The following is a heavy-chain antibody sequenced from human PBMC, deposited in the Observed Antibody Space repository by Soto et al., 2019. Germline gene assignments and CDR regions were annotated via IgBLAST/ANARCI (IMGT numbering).Heavy chain of an antibody. CDR3: TRGASGYGNFDY. V-gene: IGHV3-74*01. Sequence: EVQLVESGGGEVQPGGSLRLSCAASGFSFNTWMHWVRQAPGKGLVWLSRINSAGSSTTYADSVEGRFFVSRDNAKNTLYLQINTLTADDTAVYYCTRGASGYGNFDYWGQGVLLTVSS. J-gene: IGHJ4*02. CDR2: INSAGSST. D-gene: IGHD5-12*01. CDR1: GFSFNTW.